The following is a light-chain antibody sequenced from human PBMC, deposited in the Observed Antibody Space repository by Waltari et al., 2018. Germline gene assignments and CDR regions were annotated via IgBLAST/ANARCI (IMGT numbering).Light chain of an antibody. CDR1: QSLSNNY. CDR3: QQYGRSPPGGSLT. V-gene: IGKV3-20*01. J-gene: IGKJ4*01. Sequence: EIVLTQSPGTLSLSPGDRAYLSCRASQSLSNNYLAWYQQQPGQAPRLLIYHTSSRGTVIPDRVSGSGSGTDFTLTISRLEPEDFAVYYCQQYGRSPPGGSLTFGGGTNVAIK. CDR2: HTS.